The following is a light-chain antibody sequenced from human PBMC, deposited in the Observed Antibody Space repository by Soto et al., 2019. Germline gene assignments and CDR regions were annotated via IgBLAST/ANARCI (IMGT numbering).Light chain of an antibody. Sequence: DIVLTQSPGTLSLSPGERATLSCRASQSVSSRLAWYQQKPGQAPRLLISGASSRATGIPDRFSGSGSGTDFTLTISRLEPEDFALYYCQQYGSSPKTFGQGTKVDTK. V-gene: IGKV3-20*01. CDR3: QQYGSSPKT. J-gene: IGKJ1*01. CDR2: GAS. CDR1: QSVSSR.